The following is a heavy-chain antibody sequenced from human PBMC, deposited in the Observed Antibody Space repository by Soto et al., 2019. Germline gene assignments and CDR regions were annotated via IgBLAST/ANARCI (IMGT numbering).Heavy chain of an antibody. V-gene: IGHV1-3*01. Sequence: GASVKVSCKASGYTFTSYAMHWVRQAPGQRLEWMGWINGGNGNTKYSQKLQGRVTITRDTSASTAYMELSSLRSEDTAVYYCARVLCLASSSEYGNWFGPWGQGTLVTVSS. J-gene: IGHJ5*02. D-gene: IGHD6-13*01. CDR3: ARVLCLASSSEYGNWFGP. CDR1: GYTFTSYA. CDR2: INGGNGNT.